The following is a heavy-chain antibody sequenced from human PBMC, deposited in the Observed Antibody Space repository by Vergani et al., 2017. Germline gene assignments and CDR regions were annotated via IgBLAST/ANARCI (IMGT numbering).Heavy chain of an antibody. V-gene: IGHV2-5*02. J-gene: IGHJ4*02. CDR2: IYWDDDK. CDR3: AQSRGRKRTRPFDY. Sequence: QITLKESGPTLVKPTQTLTLTCTFSGFSLSTSGVGVGWIRQPPGKALEWLALIYWDDDKRYIPSLKSRLTITKDTSKNQVVHTMTNLDPVDTATYTWAQSRGRKRTRPFDYWGQGTLVTVSS. D-gene: IGHD2-15*01. CDR1: GFSLSTSGVG.